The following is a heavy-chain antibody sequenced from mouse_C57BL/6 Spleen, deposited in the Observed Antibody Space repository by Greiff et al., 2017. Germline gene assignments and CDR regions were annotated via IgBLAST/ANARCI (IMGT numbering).Heavy chain of an antibody. CDR1: GFTFSDYG. J-gene: IGHJ4*01. CDR2: ISSGSSTI. D-gene: IGHD3-2*02. CDR3: ARGTAQVFYAMDY. Sequence: EVKVVESGGGLVKPGGSLKLSCAASGFTFSDYGMHWVRQAPEKGLEWVAYISSGSSTIYYAATVKGRFTISGDNAKNTLFLQMTSLRSEDTAMYYCARGTAQVFYAMDYWGQGTSVTVSS. V-gene: IGHV5-17*01.